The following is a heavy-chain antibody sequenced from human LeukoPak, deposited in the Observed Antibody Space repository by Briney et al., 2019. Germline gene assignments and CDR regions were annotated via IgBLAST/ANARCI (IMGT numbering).Heavy chain of an antibody. V-gene: IGHV1-24*01. D-gene: IGHD3-10*01. J-gene: IGHJ4*02. CDR3: ARHPSYGSGSYRYDY. Sequence: ASVKVSCKVSGYTLTELSMHWVRQAPGKGLEWMGGFDPEDGETIYAQKFQGRVTMTRNTSISTAYMELSSLRSEDTAVYYCARHPSYGSGSYRYDYWGQGTLVTVSS. CDR2: FDPEDGET. CDR1: GYTLTELS.